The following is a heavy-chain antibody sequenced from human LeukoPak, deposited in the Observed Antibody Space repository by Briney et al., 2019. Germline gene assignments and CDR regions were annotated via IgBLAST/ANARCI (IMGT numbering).Heavy chain of an antibody. Sequence: GESLKISCKSSGYSFTSDWIGRVRQMPGKGLELMGIIYPGNSDTRYSPSFQGQVTISADKSISTAYLQWNSLKASDTAMYYCARLPYCGGDCYPNWFDPWGQGTLVTVSS. CDR2: IYPGNSDT. D-gene: IGHD2-21*02. V-gene: IGHV5-51*01. J-gene: IGHJ5*02. CDR1: GYSFTSDW. CDR3: ARLPYCGGDCYPNWFDP.